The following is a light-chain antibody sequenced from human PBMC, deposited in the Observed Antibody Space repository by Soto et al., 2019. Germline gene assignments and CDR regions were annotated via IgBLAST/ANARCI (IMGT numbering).Light chain of an antibody. V-gene: IGLV1-44*01. J-gene: IGLJ3*02. Sequence: QSVLTQPPSLSGTPGQRVTISCSGSNSNIGRYSVNWYQHFPGTAPKILIYSDDERPSGVPDRFSGSKSGTSASLAISGLQSEDEAEYYCAACADNLNGPLFGGGTKVTVL. CDR3: AACADNLNGPL. CDR1: NSNIGRYS. CDR2: SDD.